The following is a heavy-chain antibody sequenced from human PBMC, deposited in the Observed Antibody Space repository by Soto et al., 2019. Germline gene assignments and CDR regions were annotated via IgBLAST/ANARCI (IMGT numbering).Heavy chain of an antibody. Sequence: GASVKVSCKACGGTFSSYAISWVRQAPGQGLEWMGGIIPIFGTANYAQKFQGRVTITADESTSTAYMELSSLRSEDTAVYYCARDRGEVVVVPMDVWGQGTTVTVSS. CDR2: IIPIFGTA. CDR1: GGTFSSYA. J-gene: IGHJ6*02. V-gene: IGHV1-69*13. CDR3: ARDRGEVVVVPMDV. D-gene: IGHD2-2*01.